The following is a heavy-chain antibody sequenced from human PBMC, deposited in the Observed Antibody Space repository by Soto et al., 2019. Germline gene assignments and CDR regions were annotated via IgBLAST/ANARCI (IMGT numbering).Heavy chain of an antibody. CDR3: ARMDLRGAFDY. CDR1: GFGFSDFY. J-gene: IGHJ4*02. D-gene: IGHD1-26*01. CDR2: VSSDSTYI. Sequence: GGSLRLACAASGFGFSDFYMSWIRQAPGKGLEWVSYVSSDSTYINYADSVKGRFTISRDNAKNSLYLQMSSLRAEDTAVYYCARMDLRGAFDYWGQGTLVTVSS. V-gene: IGHV3-11*06.